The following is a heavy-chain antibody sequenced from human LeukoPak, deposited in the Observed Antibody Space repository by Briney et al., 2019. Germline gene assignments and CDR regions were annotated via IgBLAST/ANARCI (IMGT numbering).Heavy chain of an antibody. Sequence: GGSLRLSCAASGFTFSSYAMSRVRQAPGKGLEWVSAISGSGGSTYYADSVKGRFTISRDNSKNTLYLQMNSLRAEDTAVYYCAKLPFYGPTGHFDYWGQGTLVTVSS. CDR3: AKLPFYGPTGHFDY. CDR1: GFTFSSYA. J-gene: IGHJ4*02. CDR2: ISGSGGST. V-gene: IGHV3-23*01. D-gene: IGHD1-14*01.